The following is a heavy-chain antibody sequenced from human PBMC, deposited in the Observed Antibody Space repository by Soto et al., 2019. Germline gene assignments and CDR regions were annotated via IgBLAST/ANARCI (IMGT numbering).Heavy chain of an antibody. J-gene: IGHJ4*02. D-gene: IGHD2-2*01. CDR2: IWYDGRNK. V-gene: IGHV3-33*01. CDR1: GFTFSSYD. Sequence: PGGSLRLSCAASGFTFSSYDMHWVRQGPGKGLEWVAVIWYDGRNKYYADSVKGRFTISRDNSKNMLYLQMNSLRAEDTALYYCAGAISSTSQYTIGYWGQGTLVTVSS. CDR3: AGAISSTSQYTIGY.